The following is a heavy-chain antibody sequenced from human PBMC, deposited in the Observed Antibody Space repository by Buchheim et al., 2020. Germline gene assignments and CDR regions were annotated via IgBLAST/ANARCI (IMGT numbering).Heavy chain of an antibody. CDR1: GFTFSSYA. J-gene: IGHJ4*02. Sequence: QVQLVESGGGVVQPGRSLRLSCAASGFTFSSYAMHWVRQAPGKGLEWVAVISYDGSNKYYADSVKGRFTISRDNSKNTLYLQMNSLRAEDTAVYYCARDRWNYDYFDYWGQGTL. CDR3: ARDRWNYDYFDY. CDR2: ISYDGSNK. D-gene: IGHD1-7*01. V-gene: IGHV3-30-3*01.